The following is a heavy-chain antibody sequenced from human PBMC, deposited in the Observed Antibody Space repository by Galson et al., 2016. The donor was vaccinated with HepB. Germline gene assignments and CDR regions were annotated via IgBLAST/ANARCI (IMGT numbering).Heavy chain of an antibody. D-gene: IGHD2-15*01. CDR2: VYQTGAA. V-gene: IGHV4-39*07. CDR1: GDSIKSVSYY. CDR3: ACGRFRDKPYFES. Sequence: LSLTCNVSGDSIKSVSYYWDWIRQTPGKGLEWIGEVYQTGAANYIPSLEGRITMSVDRSTNQFSLTLTSVTVADTAFYFCACGRFRDKPYFESWGQGTLVTVSS. J-gene: IGHJ4*02.